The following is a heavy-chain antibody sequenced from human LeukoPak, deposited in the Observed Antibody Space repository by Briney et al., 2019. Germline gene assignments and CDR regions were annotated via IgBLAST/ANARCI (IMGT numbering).Heavy chain of an antibody. CDR2: INPNSGGT. CDR3: AREIAVADNWFDP. J-gene: IGHJ5*02. CDR1: GYTFTGHY. Sequence: ASVKVSCKASGYTFTGHYMHWVRQAPGQGPEWMGWINPNSGGTNYAQKFQGRVTMTRDTSISTAYMELTRLTSDDTAVYYCAREIAVADNWFDPWGQGTLVTVSS. D-gene: IGHD6-19*01. V-gene: IGHV1-2*02.